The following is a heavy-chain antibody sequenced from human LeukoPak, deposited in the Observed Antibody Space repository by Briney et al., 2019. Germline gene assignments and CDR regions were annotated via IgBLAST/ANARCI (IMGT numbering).Heavy chain of an antibody. CDR3: ARGGVGAFPTHYFDY. V-gene: IGHV1-18*01. CDR1: GYTFISYG. D-gene: IGHD1-26*01. J-gene: IGHJ4*02. CDR2: ISAYNGNT. Sequence: ASVKVSCKASGYTFISYGISWVRQAPGQGLEWMGWISAYNGNTNYAQKLQGRVTMTTDTSTSTAYMELRSLRSDDTAVYYCARGGVGAFPTHYFDYWGQGTLVTVSS.